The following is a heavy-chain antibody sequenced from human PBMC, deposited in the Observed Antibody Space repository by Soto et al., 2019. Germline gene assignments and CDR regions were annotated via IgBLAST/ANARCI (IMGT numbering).Heavy chain of an antibody. CDR2: ISAYNGNT. CDR3: ARGRNYDILTGHYLMIDY. Sequence: ASVKVSCKASGYTFTSYGISGVRQAPGQGLEWMGWISAYNGNTNYAQKLQGRVTMTTDTSTSTAYMELRSLRSDDTAVYYCARGRNYDILTGHYLMIDYWGQGTLVTVSS. CDR1: GYTFTSYG. J-gene: IGHJ4*02. D-gene: IGHD3-9*01. V-gene: IGHV1-18*01.